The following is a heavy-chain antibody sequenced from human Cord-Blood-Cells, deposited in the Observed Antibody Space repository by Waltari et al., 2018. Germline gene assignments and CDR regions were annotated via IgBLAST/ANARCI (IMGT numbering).Heavy chain of an antibody. CDR1: GGSFSGYY. D-gene: IGHD3-22*01. J-gene: IGHJ6*02. CDR2: INHSGST. V-gene: IGHV4-34*01. Sequence: QVQLQQWGAGLLKPSETLSLTCAVYGGSFSGYYWSWIRQPQGKGLVWIGEINHSGSTNYNPSLKSRVTISVDTSKNHFSLKLSSVTAADTAVYYCARGASSGYYYYYYYGMDVWGQGTTVTVSS. CDR3: ARGASSGYYYYYYYGMDV.